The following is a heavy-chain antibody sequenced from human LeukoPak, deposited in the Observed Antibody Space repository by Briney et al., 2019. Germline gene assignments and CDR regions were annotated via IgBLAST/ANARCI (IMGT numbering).Heavy chain of an antibody. CDR2: INPNSGGT. V-gene: IGHV1-2*02. CDR1: GYTFTGSY. D-gene: IGHD6-13*01. Sequence: ASVKVSCNASGYTFTGSYMNWVRQAPGQGLEWMGWINPNSGGTNYAQKFQGRVTMTRDTSISTAYMELSRLRSDDTAVYYCARGGPAAAGGQVHFDYWGQGTLVTVSS. CDR3: ARGGPAAAGGQVHFDY. J-gene: IGHJ4*02.